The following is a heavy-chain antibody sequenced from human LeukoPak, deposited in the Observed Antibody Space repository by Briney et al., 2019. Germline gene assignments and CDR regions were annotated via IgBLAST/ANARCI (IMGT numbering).Heavy chain of an antibody. V-gene: IGHV4-39*07. CDR3: AKGSGGVFRFYYYGLDV. CDR2: IYHSGST. Sequence: PSETLSLTCTVSGGSISTSNYYWGWIRQPPGKGLEWIGNIYHSGSTYYNPSLKSRVTISVDTSKNQVSLKLNSVTAADTAVYYCAKGSGGVFRFYYYGLDVWGQGTTVTVSS. CDR1: GGSISTSNYY. D-gene: IGHD3-16*01. J-gene: IGHJ6*02.